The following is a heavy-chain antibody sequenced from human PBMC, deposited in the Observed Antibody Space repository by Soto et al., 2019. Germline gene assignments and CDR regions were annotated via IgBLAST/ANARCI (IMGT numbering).Heavy chain of an antibody. J-gene: IGHJ4*02. CDR2: ITSSSSYI. V-gene: IGHV3-21*01. Sequence: EVQLVESGGGLVKPGGSLRLSCAASGFTFSLYSMIWVRQAPGKGLEWVASITSSSSYIYYEDSLKGRFTISRDNAKNSLFLQPDSLRAEYTAVYFCVRARSTDSRPDDWAQGTLVTVSS. D-gene: IGHD3-22*01. CDR3: VRARSTDSRPDD. CDR1: GFTFSLYS.